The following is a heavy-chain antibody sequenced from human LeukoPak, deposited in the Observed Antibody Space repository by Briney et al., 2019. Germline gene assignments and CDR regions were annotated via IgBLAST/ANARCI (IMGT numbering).Heavy chain of an antibody. D-gene: IGHD3-16*01. CDR3: AREGEGGFDI. V-gene: IGHV3-30*02. J-gene: IGHJ3*02. CDR1: GFIFSSSG. Sequence: GGSLRLSCAASGFIFSSSGMHWVRQAPGKGLEWVAFIRYDGSNKYYADSVKGRFTISRDNSKNTLYLQMNSLRAEDTAVYYCAREGEGGFDIWGQGTMVTVSS. CDR2: IRYDGSNK.